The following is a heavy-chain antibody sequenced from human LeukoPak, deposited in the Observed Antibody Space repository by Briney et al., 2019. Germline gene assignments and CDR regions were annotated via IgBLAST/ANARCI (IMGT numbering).Heavy chain of an antibody. CDR1: GYTFTSYG. Sequence: VASVKVSCKASGYTFTSYGISWVRQAPGQGLEWMGWISAYNGNTNYAQKLQGRVTMTTDTSTSTAYMELRSLRSDDTAVYYCARDMGWSFTPYYYYGMDVWGQGTTVTVSS. D-gene: IGHD1-26*01. J-gene: IGHJ6*02. CDR2: ISAYNGNT. CDR3: ARDMGWSFTPYYYYGMDV. V-gene: IGHV1-18*01.